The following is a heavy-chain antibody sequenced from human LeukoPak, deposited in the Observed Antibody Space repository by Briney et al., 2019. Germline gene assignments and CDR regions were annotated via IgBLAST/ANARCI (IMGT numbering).Heavy chain of an antibody. Sequence: VASVKVSCKVSGYTLTELSIHWVRQAPGKGLEWMGGVDHEDGETIYAQKFQGRVTMTEDTSTDIAYMELSSLRSEDTAVYYCATVLLRVRGSYYFDFWGQGTLVTVSS. CDR1: GYTLTELS. CDR3: ATVLLRVRGSYYFDF. CDR2: VDHEDGET. V-gene: IGHV1-24*01. D-gene: IGHD3-10*01. J-gene: IGHJ4*02.